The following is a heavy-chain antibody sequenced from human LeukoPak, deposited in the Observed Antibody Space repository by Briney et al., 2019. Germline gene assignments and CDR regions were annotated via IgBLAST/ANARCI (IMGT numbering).Heavy chain of an antibody. V-gene: IGHV4-34*01. CDR3: ARAGSGWYLGY. J-gene: IGHJ4*02. Sequence: PSETLSLTCAVYGGSFSGYYWSWIRQPPGKGLEWIGEINHSGSTNYNPSLKSRVTISVDTSKNQFSLKLSSVTAADTAVYYRARAGSGWYLGYWGQGTLVTVSS. D-gene: IGHD6-19*01. CDR2: INHSGST. CDR1: GGSFSGYY.